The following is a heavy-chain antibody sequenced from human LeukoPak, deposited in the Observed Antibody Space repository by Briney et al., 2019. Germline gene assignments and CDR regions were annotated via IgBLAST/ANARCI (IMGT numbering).Heavy chain of an antibody. CDR1: GFTFSSYA. CDR2: ISGSGGST. V-gene: IGHV3-23*01. J-gene: IGHJ4*02. D-gene: IGHD3-10*01. Sequence: GGSLRLSCVASGFTFSSYAMSWVRQAPGKGLEWVSAISGSGGSTYYADSVKGRFTISRDNAKNSLYLQMNSLRAEDTAVYYCARDAKGSGSLWGQGTLVTVSS. CDR3: ARDAKGSGSL.